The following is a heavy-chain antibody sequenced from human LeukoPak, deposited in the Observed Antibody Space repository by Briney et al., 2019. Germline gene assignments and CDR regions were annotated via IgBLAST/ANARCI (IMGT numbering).Heavy chain of an antibody. CDR3: ARRVTYYGSGSYDY. V-gene: IGHV5-51*01. J-gene: IGHJ4*02. Sequence: HGESLQISCKGSGYSFTSYWIGWVRQLPGKGLEWMGIIYPGDSDTRYSPSFQGQVTISADKSISTAYLQWSSLKASDTAMYYCARRVTYYGSGSYDYWGQGTLVTVSS. D-gene: IGHD3-10*01. CDR1: GYSFTSYW. CDR2: IYPGDSDT.